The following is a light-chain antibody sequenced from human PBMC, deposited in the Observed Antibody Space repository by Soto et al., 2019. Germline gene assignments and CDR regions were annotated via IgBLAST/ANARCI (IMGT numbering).Light chain of an antibody. J-gene: IGLJ3*02. CDR2: DVS. V-gene: IGLV2-14*03. CDR3: ASHTRIKTWV. Sequence: QSALTQPASVSGSPGQSITISCTGTSSDFSIYNYVSWFQQHPGKVPKLLLYDVSNRPSGVSSRFSGSKSGNTASLTISGLQAEDEGDYYCASHTRIKTWVFGGGTKLTVL. CDR1: SSDFSIYNY.